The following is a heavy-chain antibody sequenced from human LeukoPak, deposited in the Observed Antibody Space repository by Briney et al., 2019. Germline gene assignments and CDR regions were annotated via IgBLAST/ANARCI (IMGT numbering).Heavy chain of an antibody. CDR1: GGSISSYY. CDR3: ARGMGAEY. CDR2: IYHSGST. J-gene: IGHJ4*02. Sequence: SETLSLTCTASGGSISSYYWGWIRQPPGKGLEWIGSIYHSGSTYYNPSLKSRVTISVDTSKNQFSLKLSSVTAADTAVYYCARGMGAEYWGQGTLVTVSS. V-gene: IGHV4-38-2*02. D-gene: IGHD2-8*01.